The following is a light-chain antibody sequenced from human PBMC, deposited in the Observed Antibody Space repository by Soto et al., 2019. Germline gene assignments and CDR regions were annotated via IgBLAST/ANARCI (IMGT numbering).Light chain of an antibody. Sequence: DIQMTQSPSSVSASFGDRVTITCRASQGISRGLAWYQLKPGRAPKLLMNAASSLQSGVPSRFSGSGSGTDFTLTISSLQPEDFGTYYCQQTNSFPITFGQGTRLEIK. CDR2: AAS. J-gene: IGKJ5*01. V-gene: IGKV1-12*01. CDR1: QGISRG. CDR3: QQTNSFPIT.